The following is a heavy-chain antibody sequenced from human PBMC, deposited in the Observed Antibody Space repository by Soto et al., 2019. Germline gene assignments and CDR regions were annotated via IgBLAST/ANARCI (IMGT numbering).Heavy chain of an antibody. CDR3: TTDHLWYSGSHYFDY. V-gene: IGHV3-15*07. Sequence: GGSLRLSCAASGFTFSNAWMNWVRQAPGKGLEWVGRIKSKTDGGTTDYAAPVKGRFTISRDDSKNKLYLQMNSLKTEDTAVYYCTTDHLWYSGSHYFDYWGQGTLVTVSS. D-gene: IGHD1-26*01. CDR2: IKSKTDGGTT. CDR1: GFTFSNAW. J-gene: IGHJ4*02.